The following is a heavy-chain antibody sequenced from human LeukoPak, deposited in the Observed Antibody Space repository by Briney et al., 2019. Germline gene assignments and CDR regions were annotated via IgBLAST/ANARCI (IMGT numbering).Heavy chain of an antibody. Sequence: SETLSLTCSVSGGSISGYYWGWIRQPPGKGLEWIAYIYYSGSTNYNPSLKSRATISVDTSKTQFSLKLSSVTAADTAVYYCARGGSWYPFDYWGQGTLVTVSS. CDR3: ARGGSWYPFDY. D-gene: IGHD6-13*01. CDR2: IYYSGST. V-gene: IGHV4-59*01. J-gene: IGHJ4*02. CDR1: GGSISGYY.